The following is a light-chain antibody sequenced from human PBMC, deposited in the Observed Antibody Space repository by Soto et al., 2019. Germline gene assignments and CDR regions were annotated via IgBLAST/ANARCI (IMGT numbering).Light chain of an antibody. V-gene: IGLV1-47*01. CDR3: AAWDDSLSGPV. CDR1: SSNIGSNY. J-gene: IGLJ1*01. Sequence: QSVLSQPPSASGTPGQRITIFCSGSSSNIGSNYVYWYQQLPGTAPKLLIYRNNQRPSGVPDRFSGSKSGTSASLAISGLRSEDEADYYCAAWDDSLSGPVFGTGTKVTVL. CDR2: RNN.